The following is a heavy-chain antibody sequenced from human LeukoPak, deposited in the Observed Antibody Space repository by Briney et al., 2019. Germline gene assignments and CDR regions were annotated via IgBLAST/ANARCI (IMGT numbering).Heavy chain of an antibody. CDR2: IYYSGGT. CDR3: ARHTSSGFYYYYTMDV. Sequence: SETLSLTCTVSGGFISSSNYYWGWIRQPPGKGLEWIGSIYYSGGTYYNPSLKSRVTISVDTSKNQFSLELSSVTAADTAVYYCARHTSSGFYYYYTMDVWGQGTTVTVSS. J-gene: IGHJ6*02. V-gene: IGHV4-39*01. D-gene: IGHD7-27*01. CDR1: GGFISSSNYY.